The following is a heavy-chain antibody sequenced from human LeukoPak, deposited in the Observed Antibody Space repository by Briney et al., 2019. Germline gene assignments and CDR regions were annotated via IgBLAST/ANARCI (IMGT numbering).Heavy chain of an antibody. CDR2: IIPIFGTA. Sequence: ASVKVSCKASGGTFSSYAISWVRQAPGQGLEWMGGIIPIFGTANYAQKFQGRVTITADKSTSTAYMELSSLRSEDTAVYYCARVGWDGTVTASRYYYMDVWGKGTTVTVSS. V-gene: IGHV1-69*06. CDR3: ARVGWDGTVTASRYYYMDV. CDR1: GGTFSSYA. D-gene: IGHD2-21*02. J-gene: IGHJ6*03.